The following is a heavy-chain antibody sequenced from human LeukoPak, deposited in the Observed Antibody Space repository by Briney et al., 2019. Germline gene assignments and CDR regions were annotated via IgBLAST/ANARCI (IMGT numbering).Heavy chain of an antibody. CDR1: GGSISRGDYY. V-gene: IGHV4-30-4*01. Sequence: SETLSLTCTVSGGSISRGDYYWSWIRQPPGKGLEWIGYIYYSGSTYYNPSLKSRVTISVDTSKNQLSLKLSSVTAADTAVYYCARDSIVVRGVFDYWGQGTLVTVSS. CDR3: ARDSIVVRGVFDY. D-gene: IGHD3-10*01. CDR2: IYYSGST. J-gene: IGHJ4*02.